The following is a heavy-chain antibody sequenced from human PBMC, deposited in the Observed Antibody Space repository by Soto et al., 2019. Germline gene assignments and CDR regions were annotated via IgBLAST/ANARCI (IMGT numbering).Heavy chain of an antibody. CDR1: GCSFTTDW. CDR2: IYPGDSVT. V-gene: IGHV5-51*01. D-gene: IGHD3-22*01. CDR3: ARHLSSGYYYYYYGTDV. Sequence: PGESLKISCKGSGCSFTTDWIGRVRQMPGKGLEWMGIIYPGDSVTRYSPSFQGQVTISADKSISTAYLQWSSLKASDTAMYYCARHLSSGYYYYYYGTDVWGKETMVT. J-gene: IGHJ6*04.